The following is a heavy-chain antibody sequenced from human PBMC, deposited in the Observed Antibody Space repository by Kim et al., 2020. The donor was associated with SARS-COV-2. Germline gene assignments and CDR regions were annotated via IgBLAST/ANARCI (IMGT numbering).Heavy chain of an antibody. D-gene: IGHD1-26*01. V-gene: IGHV3-30-3*01. CDR2: ISYDGSNK. J-gene: IGHJ4*02. CDR1: GFTFSSYA. Sequence: GGSLRLSCAASGFTFSSYAMHWVRQAPGKGLEWVAVISYDGSNKYYADSVKGRFTISRDNSKNTLYLQMNSLRAEDTAVYYCARDMDRGELPDYWGQGTLVTVSS. CDR3: ARDMDRGELPDY.